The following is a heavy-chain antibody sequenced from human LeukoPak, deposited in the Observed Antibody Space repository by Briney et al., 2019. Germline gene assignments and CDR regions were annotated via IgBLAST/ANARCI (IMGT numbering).Heavy chain of an antibody. CDR3: AKDEFVASDFTGAFDI. V-gene: IGHV3-9*03. CDR1: GFTFDDYA. D-gene: IGHD2-8*02. J-gene: IGHJ3*02. CDR2: ISWNSVTI. Sequence: SLRLSCAASGFTFDDYAMHWVRQAPEKGLEWVSGISWNSVTIVYADSVKGRFTISRDNAKNSLYLQMNSLRAEDMALYYCAKDEFVASDFTGAFDIWGQGTMVTVSS.